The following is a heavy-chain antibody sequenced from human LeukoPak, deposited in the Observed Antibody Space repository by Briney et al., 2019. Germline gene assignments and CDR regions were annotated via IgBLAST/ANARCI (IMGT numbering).Heavy chain of an antibody. CDR2: IYDSGTT. D-gene: IGHD3-10*01. CDR3: ARMVRGVGFDY. V-gene: IGHV4-59*12. J-gene: IGHJ4*02. Sequence: SETLSLTCTVSGGSFGNYYWSWIRQPPGKGLEWIGYIYDSGTTNYNPSLKSRVTISVDTSKNQFSPKLISVTAADTAVYYCARMVRGVGFDYWGQGTLVTVSS. CDR1: GGSFGNYY.